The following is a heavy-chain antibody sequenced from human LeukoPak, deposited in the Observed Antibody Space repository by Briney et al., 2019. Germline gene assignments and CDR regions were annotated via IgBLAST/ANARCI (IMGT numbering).Heavy chain of an antibody. CDR2: ISWTSGSM. J-gene: IGHJ4*02. Sequence: GGSLRLSCAASGFTFDDYAMNWVRQAPGKGLEWVSGISWTSGSMGYADSVKGRFTISRDNAKNSLYLQMNSLRAADTAVYYCARDRVRYSSGYTCFDYWGQGTLVTVSS. CDR3: ARDRVRYSSGYTCFDY. D-gene: IGHD5-18*01. V-gene: IGHV3-9*01. CDR1: GFTFDDYA.